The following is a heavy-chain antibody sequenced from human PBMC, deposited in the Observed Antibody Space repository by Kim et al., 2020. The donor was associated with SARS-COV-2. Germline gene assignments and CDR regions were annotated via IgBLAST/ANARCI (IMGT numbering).Heavy chain of an antibody. CDR3: ARVVMVGGVPLFDY. D-gene: IGHD3-10*01. CDR2: MNTNTGNP. V-gene: IGHV7-4-1*02. J-gene: IGHJ4*02. Sequence: ASVKVSCKASGYTFSSYTMNWVRQAPGQGLEWMGWMNTNTGNPTFAQGFPGRFVFSLDTSVSTAYMQIKSLKAEDTAVYYCARVVMVGGVPLFDYCGLG. CDR1: GYTFSSYT.